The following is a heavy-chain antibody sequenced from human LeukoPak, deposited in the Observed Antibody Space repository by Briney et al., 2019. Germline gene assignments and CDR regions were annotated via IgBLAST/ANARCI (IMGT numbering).Heavy chain of an antibody. J-gene: IGHJ6*03. Sequence: GGSLRLSCVTSGFNFTNYIMNWVRQAPGKGLEWISSISSSSSDIHHLDSVKGRFTVSRDNSKNTLYLQMNSLRAEDTAVYYCAYTTDYYYYMDVWGKGTTVTVSS. D-gene: IGHD4-17*01. CDR1: GFNFTNYI. V-gene: IGHV3-21*04. CDR2: ISSSSSDI. CDR3: AYTTDYYYYMDV.